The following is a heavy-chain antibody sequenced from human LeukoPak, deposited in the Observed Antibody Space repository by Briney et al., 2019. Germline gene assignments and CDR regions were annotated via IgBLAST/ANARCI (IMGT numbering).Heavy chain of an antibody. D-gene: IGHD5-18*01. V-gene: IGHV4-4*07. CDR3: ARDGLYSYGYSYFDY. CDR1: GGSISSYH. Sequence: PSETLSLTCTVSGGSISSYHWSWIRQPAGKGLEWIGRVYTSGSTNYNTSLRSRGTMSVDTSKDQFSLKLSSVTAADTAVYYCARDGLYSYGYSYFDYWGQGTLVTVSS. J-gene: IGHJ4*02. CDR2: VYTSGST.